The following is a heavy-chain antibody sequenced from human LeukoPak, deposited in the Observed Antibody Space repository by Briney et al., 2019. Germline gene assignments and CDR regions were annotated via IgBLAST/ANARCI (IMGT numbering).Heavy chain of an antibody. CDR2: IRYDGRNK. J-gene: IGHJ4*02. V-gene: IGHV3-30*02. CDR1: GFTFSTYG. CDR3: AKEIWPTVTTPGHTHFDY. Sequence: GGSLRLSCAASGFTFSTYGMHWVRQAPGKGLEWVAFIRYDGRNKYYADSVKGRFTISRDNSKNTLCLQMNSLRAEHTAVYYCAKEIWPTVTTPGHTHFDYWGQGTLVTVSS. D-gene: IGHD4-17*01.